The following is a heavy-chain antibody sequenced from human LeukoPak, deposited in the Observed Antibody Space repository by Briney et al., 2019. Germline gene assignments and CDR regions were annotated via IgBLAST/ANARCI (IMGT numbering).Heavy chain of an antibody. J-gene: IGHJ4*02. Sequence: SVKVSCKASGGTFSSYAISWVPQAPEQGLEWMGRIIPIFGTANYAQKFQGRVTITTGESTSTAYMELSILKSEDKAVYHRPREVDNWKWRIGYLGQGKLVTVSS. CDR2: IIPIFGTA. V-gene: IGHV1-69*05. CDR3: PREVDNWKWRIGY. CDR1: GGTFSSYA. D-gene: IGHD1-20*01.